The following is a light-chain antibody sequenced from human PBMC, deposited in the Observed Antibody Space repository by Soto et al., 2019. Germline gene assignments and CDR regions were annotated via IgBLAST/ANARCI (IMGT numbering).Light chain of an antibody. CDR2: WAS. CDR1: QSVLYSSNNKNY. Sequence: DIVMTQSPDSLAVSLGERATINCKSGQSVLYSSNNKNYLAWYQQKPGQPPKLLIYWASTRESGVPDRFSGSGSGTDFTLTISSLQAEDVAVYYCQQYYSTPLTFGGGT. CDR3: QQYYSTPLT. J-gene: IGKJ4*01. V-gene: IGKV4-1*01.